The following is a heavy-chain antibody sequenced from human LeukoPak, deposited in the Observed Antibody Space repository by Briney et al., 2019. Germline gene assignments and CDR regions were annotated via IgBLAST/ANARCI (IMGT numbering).Heavy chain of an antibody. CDR3: ARGSYFDY. Sequence: AGGSLRLSCAASGFAFSTYTLNWVRQAPGKGLEWLSYISAGGGTIYYADSVKGRFTVSRDNAKNSLYLQMSSLRDEDTAVYYCARGSYFDYWGQGTLVTVSS. V-gene: IGHV3-48*02. CDR2: ISAGGGTI. CDR1: GFAFSTYT. J-gene: IGHJ4*02.